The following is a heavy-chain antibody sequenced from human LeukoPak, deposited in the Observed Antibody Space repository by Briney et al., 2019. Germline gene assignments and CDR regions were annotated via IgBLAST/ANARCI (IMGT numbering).Heavy chain of an antibody. J-gene: IGHJ3*02. D-gene: IGHD3-22*01. CDR1: GGTFSSYT. V-gene: IGHV1-69*02. Sequence: SVKVSCKASGGTFSSYTISWVRQAPGQGLEWMGRIIPILGIANYAQKFQGRVTIAADKSTSTAYMELSSLRSEDTAVYYCARFYYDQGDAFDIWGQGTMVTVSS. CDR3: ARFYYDQGDAFDI. CDR2: IIPILGIA.